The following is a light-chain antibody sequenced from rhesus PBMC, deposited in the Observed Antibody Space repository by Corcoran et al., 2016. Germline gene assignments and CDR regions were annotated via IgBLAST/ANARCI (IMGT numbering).Light chain of an antibody. CDR2: GAS. CDR3: LQHSNWPLT. V-gene: IGKV3-24*01. J-gene: IGKJ4*01. Sequence: EIVMTQSPATLSLSPGERATLSCRASQSVSSSLAWYPQKPGQAPRLLIYGASSRATGIPYRFSGSGSATYFTLTISSLEPEDVAVYYCLQHSNWPLTFGGGTKVALK. CDR1: QSVSSS.